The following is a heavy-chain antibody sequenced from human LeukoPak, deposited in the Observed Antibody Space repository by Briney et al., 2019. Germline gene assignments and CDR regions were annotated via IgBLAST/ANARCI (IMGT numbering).Heavy chain of an antibody. J-gene: IGHJ4*02. CDR2: ISGSGDSK. V-gene: IGHV3-11*01. Sequence: PGGSLRLSCATSGFTFSNYYMGWIRQAPGKGLEWVSDISGSGDSKFYADSVKGRFTISRDNAKNSLHLQMSSLRAEDTAVYYCARRTYSNHFFDYWGQGTLVTVSS. CDR3: ARRTYSNHFFDY. D-gene: IGHD4-11*01. CDR1: GFTFSNYY.